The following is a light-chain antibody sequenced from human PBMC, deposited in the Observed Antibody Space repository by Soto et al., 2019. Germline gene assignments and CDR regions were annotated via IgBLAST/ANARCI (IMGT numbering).Light chain of an antibody. J-gene: IGKJ4*01. Sequence: MTQSPATLSVSPGEGITLSFRASQGIADTLAWYQHKPGQTPRRLIYYTSAWGTGFPARFSGCRSGTEFTLTINSLQSEDFAVYYCQRYNIWPLTFGGGTKVDIK. CDR2: YTS. V-gene: IGKV3-15*01. CDR3: QRYNIWPLT. CDR1: QGIADT.